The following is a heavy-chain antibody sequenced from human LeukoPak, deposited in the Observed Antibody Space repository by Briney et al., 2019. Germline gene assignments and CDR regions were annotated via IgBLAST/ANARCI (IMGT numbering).Heavy chain of an antibody. J-gene: IGHJ4*02. CDR3: ARVPVGSYSFDY. D-gene: IGHD1-26*01. Sequence: PGGSLRLSCAASGFTFSAYWMHWVRQAPGKGLVWVSRINPDGSRTTYADSAKGRFTISRDNAKNTVYLQMNSLRAEDTAVYYCARVPVGSYSFDYWGQGTLVTVSS. CDR2: INPDGSRT. V-gene: IGHV3-74*01. CDR1: GFTFSAYW.